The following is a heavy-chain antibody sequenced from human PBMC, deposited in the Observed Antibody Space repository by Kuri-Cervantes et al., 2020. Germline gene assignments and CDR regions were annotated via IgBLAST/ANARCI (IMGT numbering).Heavy chain of an antibody. CDR3: ARDFQITAIAARPRGYYMDV. CDR2: INPNSGGT. V-gene: IGHV1-2*04. Sequence: ASVKVSCKASGYTFTGYYMHWVRQAPGQGLEWMGWINPNSGGTNYAQKFQGWVTMTRDTSISTAYMELSRLRSEDTAVYYCARDFQITAIAARPRGYYMDVWGKGTTVTVSS. CDR1: GYTFTGYY. D-gene: IGHD6-6*01. J-gene: IGHJ6*03.